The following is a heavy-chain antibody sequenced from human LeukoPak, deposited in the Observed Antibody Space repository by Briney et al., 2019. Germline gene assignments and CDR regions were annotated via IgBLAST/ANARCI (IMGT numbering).Heavy chain of an antibody. Sequence: SETLSLTCTVSGGSISSYYWSWIRQPPGKGLEWIGYIYYSGSTNYNPSLKSRVTISVDTPKNQFSLKLSSVTAADTAVYYCARDGSSSWYSGYFDYWGQGTLVTVSS. CDR3: ARDGSSSWYSGYFDY. D-gene: IGHD6-13*01. V-gene: IGHV4-59*01. J-gene: IGHJ4*02. CDR2: IYYSGST. CDR1: GGSISSYY.